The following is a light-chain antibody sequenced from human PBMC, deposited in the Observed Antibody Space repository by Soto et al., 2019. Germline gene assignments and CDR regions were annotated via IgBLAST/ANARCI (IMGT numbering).Light chain of an antibody. J-gene: IGLJ3*02. V-gene: IGLV2-14*01. CDR2: EVS. Sequence: QSALTQPASVSGSPGQSITISCTGTSNDVGAFNFVSWYQQHPGKAPKVIIYEVSNRPSGVSNRFSGSKSGNTASLTTSGLQAEDEADYYCNSYTTTSARVFGGGTQLTVL. CDR3: NSYTTTSARV. CDR1: SNDVGAFNF.